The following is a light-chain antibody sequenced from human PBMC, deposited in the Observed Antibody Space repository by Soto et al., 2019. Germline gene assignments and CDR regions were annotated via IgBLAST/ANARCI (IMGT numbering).Light chain of an antibody. CDR2: DAS. Sequence: EIVLTQPPGTLSLSPGERATLSCRASQSVSSSYLAWYQQKPGQAPRLLIYDASSRATGIPDRFSGNGSGTDFSLTISRLEPEEFAVYYCQQYGSSSYTFGQGTKLEIK. CDR1: QSVSSSY. V-gene: IGKV3-20*01. CDR3: QQYGSSSYT. J-gene: IGKJ2*01.